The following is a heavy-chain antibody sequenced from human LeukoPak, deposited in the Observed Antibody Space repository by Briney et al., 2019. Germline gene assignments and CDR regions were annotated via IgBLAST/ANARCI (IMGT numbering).Heavy chain of an antibody. CDR2: INHSGST. CDR1: GGSFSGYY. J-gene: IGHJ4*02. CDR3: ARGTDDQAAAGFVFDY. D-gene: IGHD6-13*01. V-gene: IGHV4-34*01. Sequence: SETLSLTCAVYGGSFSGYYLSWIRQPPGKGLEWIGEINHSGSTNYNPSLKSRVNISVDTSKNQFSLKQSYVTAADTAVYYCARGTDDQAAAGFVFDYWGQGTLVTVSS.